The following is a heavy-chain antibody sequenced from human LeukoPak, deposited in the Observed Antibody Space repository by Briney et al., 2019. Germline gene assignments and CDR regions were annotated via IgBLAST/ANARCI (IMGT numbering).Heavy chain of an antibody. CDR1: GGSISSYY. CDR3: ARTSSPPDHYYYYYYMDV. V-gene: IGHV4-4*07. J-gene: IGHJ6*03. CDR2: IDTSRTP. D-gene: IGHD6-13*01. Sequence: PSDTLSLTCTVSGGSISSYYWSWIPQPAGNELESIRRIDTSRTPTNNPSLKSRVTMSVDTYKNQFSLKLSSVTAADTAVYYCARTSSPPDHYYYYYYMDVWGKGTTVTVSS.